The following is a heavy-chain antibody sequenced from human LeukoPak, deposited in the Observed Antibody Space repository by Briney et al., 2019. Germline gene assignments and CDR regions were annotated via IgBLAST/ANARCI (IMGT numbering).Heavy chain of an antibody. D-gene: IGHD2-2*01. J-gene: IGHJ4*02. CDR3: AKADIVVVGFDY. CDR1: GFTLSSYE. Sequence: GGSLRLSCTVSGFTLSSYEMSWIRQAPGKGLEWVTTISGSGGSTYYADSVKGRFTISRDNSKNTLYLQMNSLRAEDTAVYYCAKADIVVVGFDYWGQGTLVTVSS. CDR2: ISGSGGST. V-gene: IGHV3-23*01.